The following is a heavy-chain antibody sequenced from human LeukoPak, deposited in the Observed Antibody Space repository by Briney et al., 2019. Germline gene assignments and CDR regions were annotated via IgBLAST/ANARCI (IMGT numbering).Heavy chain of an antibody. V-gene: IGHV3-9*01. J-gene: IGHJ4*02. CDR3: AKMQGYFDH. CDR1: GFTFDDYA. CDR2: ISWNSGRI. Sequence: GGSLRLSCAASGFTFDDYAMHWVRQAPGKGLEWVSGISWNSGRIGYADSVKGRFTISRDNAKNTLYLQMNSLRAEDTAVYYCAKMQGYFDHWGQGILVSVSS.